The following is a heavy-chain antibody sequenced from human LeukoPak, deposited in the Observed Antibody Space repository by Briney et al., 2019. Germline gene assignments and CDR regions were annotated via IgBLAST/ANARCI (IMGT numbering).Heavy chain of an antibody. D-gene: IGHD2-21*02. J-gene: IGHJ3*02. Sequence: GGSLRLSCAASGFTFSNYSMNWARQAPGKRLECVSSISSSSSYISYAESVKGRFTICRDNAKNSLYLQMISLRAEDTAVYYCASPPAYCGGDCYDAFDIWGQGTMVTVSS. CDR3: ASPPAYCGGDCYDAFDI. CDR1: GFTFSNYS. V-gene: IGHV3-21*01. CDR2: ISSSSSYI.